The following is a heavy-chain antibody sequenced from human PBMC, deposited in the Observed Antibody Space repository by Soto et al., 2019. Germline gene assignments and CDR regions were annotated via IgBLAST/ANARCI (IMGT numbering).Heavy chain of an antibody. Sequence: ASVKVSCKASGYTFTGYYMHWVRQAPGQGLEWMGWINPNSGGTNYAQKFQGRVTMTRDTSISTAYMELSRLRSDDTAVYYCARVGRRYYSGGSCYWFDPWGQGTLVTVSS. CDR3: ARVGRRYYSGGSCYWFDP. CDR1: GYTFTGYY. D-gene: IGHD2-15*01. CDR2: INPNSGGT. V-gene: IGHV1-2*02. J-gene: IGHJ5*02.